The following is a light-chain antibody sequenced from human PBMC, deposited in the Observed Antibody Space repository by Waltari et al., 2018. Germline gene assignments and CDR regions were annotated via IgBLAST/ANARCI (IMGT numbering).Light chain of an antibody. Sequence: DIQLTQSPSFLSASVGDRVTITCRSSQGISNYLAWYQQKPGKAPKLLIHTASTLQGGVPSRFSGSGSGTEFTLTISSLQAEDVAGYYCQQYYSTPYTFGQGTKLEIK. J-gene: IGKJ2*01. CDR1: QGISNY. V-gene: IGKV1-9*01. CDR3: QQYYSTPYT. CDR2: TAS.